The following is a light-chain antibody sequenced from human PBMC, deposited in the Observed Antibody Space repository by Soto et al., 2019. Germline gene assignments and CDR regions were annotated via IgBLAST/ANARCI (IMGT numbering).Light chain of an antibody. CDR1: SGHSSYA. V-gene: IGLV4-69*01. Sequence: QSVLTQSPSASASLGASVKLTCTLSSGHSSYAIAWHQQQPEKGPRYLMKLNSDGSHSKGDGIPDRFSGSSSGAERYLTNSRLQSEDEADYYCQTWGTGPWVFGGGTKLTVL. CDR3: QTWGTGPWV. J-gene: IGLJ3*02. CDR2: LNSDGSH.